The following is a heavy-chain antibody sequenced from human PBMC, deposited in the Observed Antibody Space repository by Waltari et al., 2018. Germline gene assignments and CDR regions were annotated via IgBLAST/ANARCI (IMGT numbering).Heavy chain of an antibody. J-gene: IGHJ3*01. CDR1: GFIFSDFY. Sequence: EVQLVESGGGLVQPGGSLRLSCAASGFIFSDFYMSWVRQAPGRGLEWLANIKKDGSETYELDSVKGRFTISKDDVGNSLSLQMNNLRVEDTAVYYCARDMTVSQSDGFDLWGQGTMVTVS. D-gene: IGHD4-4*01. CDR3: ARDMTVSQSDGFDL. CDR2: IKKDGSET. V-gene: IGHV3-7*01.